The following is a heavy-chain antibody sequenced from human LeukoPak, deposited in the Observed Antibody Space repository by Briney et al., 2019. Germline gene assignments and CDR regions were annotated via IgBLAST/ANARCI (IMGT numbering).Heavy chain of an antibody. J-gene: IGHJ4*02. CDR1: GGSISSYY. CDR2: IYYSGST. Sequence: SETLSLNCTVSGGSISSYYWSWIRQPPGKGLEWIGYIYYSGSTNYNPSLRSRVTISVDTSKNQFSLKLSSVTAADTAVYYCARASIVGATPLYYWGQGTLVTVSS. CDR3: ARASIVGATPLYY. V-gene: IGHV4-59*01. D-gene: IGHD1-26*01.